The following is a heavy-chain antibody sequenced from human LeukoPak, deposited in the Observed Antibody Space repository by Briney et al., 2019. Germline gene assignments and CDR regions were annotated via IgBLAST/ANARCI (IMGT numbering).Heavy chain of an antibody. V-gene: IGHV3-23*01. J-gene: IGHJ4*02. CDR1: GFTFSSYA. CDR2: ISGSGGSK. Sequence: GGSLRLSCAASGFTFSSYAMSGVRQPAGKGLEWVAAISGSGGSKYYADSVKGRFTISRYNSKDTLYLQMNRLRPEDTAVYFCVRVGYSYGYGDWNHFDYWGQGTLVTVSS. D-gene: IGHD5-18*01. CDR3: VRVGYSYGYGDWNHFDY.